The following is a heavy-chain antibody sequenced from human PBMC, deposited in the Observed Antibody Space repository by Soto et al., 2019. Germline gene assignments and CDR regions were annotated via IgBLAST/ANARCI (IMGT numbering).Heavy chain of an antibody. CDR1: GGTFSSYT. CDR2: IIPILGIA. CDR3: AVQSGAVVPAATQFDY. Sequence: QVQLVQSGAEVKKPGSSVKVSCKASGGTFSSYTISWVRQAPGQGLEWMGRIIPILGIADYAQKFQGRVTITADKSTSTAYMELSSLRSEDTAVYYCAVQSGAVVPAATQFDYWGQGTLVTVSS. D-gene: IGHD2-2*01. V-gene: IGHV1-69*02. J-gene: IGHJ4*02.